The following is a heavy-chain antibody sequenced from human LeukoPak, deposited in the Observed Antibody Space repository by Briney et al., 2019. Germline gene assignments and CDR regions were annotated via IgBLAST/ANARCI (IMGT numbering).Heavy chain of an antibody. CDR3: ARDTDGSLDY. CDR1: GFTFTNSW. V-gene: IGHV3-7*01. D-gene: IGHD1-26*01. J-gene: IGHJ4*02. CDR2: IKQDGSTK. Sequence: PGGSLRLSCAASGFTFTNSWMARVRQAPGKGLEWVANIKQDGSTKHYADSLKGRFTISRDNPKNSLYLQMNSLRADDTAVYYCARDTDGSLDYWGQGILVTVAS.